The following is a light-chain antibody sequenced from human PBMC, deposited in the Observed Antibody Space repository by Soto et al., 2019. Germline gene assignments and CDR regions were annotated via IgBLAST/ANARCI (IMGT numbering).Light chain of an antibody. J-gene: IGLJ1*01. CDR2: ENN. CDR3: QSYDSSLSGYV. CDR1: SSNIGAGYE. V-gene: IGLV1-40*01. Sequence: QSVLTQPPSVSEAPGQRVTISCTVSSSNIGAGYEAHWYQQVPGTAPKLLIYENNNRPSGVPDRFSGSKSGTSASLAITGLQAEYEAEYYCQSYDSSLSGYVFGTGTKVTVL.